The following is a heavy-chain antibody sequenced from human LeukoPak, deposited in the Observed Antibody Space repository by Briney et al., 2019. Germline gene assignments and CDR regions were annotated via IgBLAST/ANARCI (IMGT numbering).Heavy chain of an antibody. CDR3: ARGPFTYDYGDYGAFDY. J-gene: IGHJ4*02. CDR1: GGSISSGGYS. CDR2: IYHSGST. Sequence: SQTLSLTCAVSGGSISSGGYSWSWIRQPPGKGLEWIGYIYHSGSTYYNPSLKSRVTISVDRSKNQFFLKLSSVTAADTAVYYYARGPFTYDYGDYGAFDYWGQGTLVTVSS. V-gene: IGHV4-30-2*01. D-gene: IGHD4-17*01.